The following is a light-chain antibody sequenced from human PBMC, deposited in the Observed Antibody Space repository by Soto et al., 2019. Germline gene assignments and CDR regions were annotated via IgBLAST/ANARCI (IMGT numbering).Light chain of an antibody. J-gene: IGKJ5*01. CDR3: QQRSNWPPRIT. V-gene: IGKV3-11*01. Sequence: EIVLTQSPATLSLSPGERATLSCRASQSVSSYLAWYQQKPGQAPRLLIYDASNRATGNPARFSGSGSGTDFTITIRSLEPEDFAVYYCQQRSNWPPRITFGQGPRLEIK. CDR1: QSVSSY. CDR2: DAS.